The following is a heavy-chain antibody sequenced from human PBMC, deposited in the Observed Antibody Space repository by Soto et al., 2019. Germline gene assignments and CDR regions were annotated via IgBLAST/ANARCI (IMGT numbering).Heavy chain of an antibody. D-gene: IGHD3-22*01. V-gene: IGHV4-4*07. CDR3: ARPLRDRNLYHGLAV. CDR1: GGSISSYY. Sequence: SETLSLTCTVSGGSISSYYWSWIRQPAGKGLEWIGRIYTSGSTNYNPSLKSRVTMSVNTSKNQFSLKLSSVTAADTAVYFCARPLRDRNLYHGLAVWGQGTTVTVSS. CDR2: IYTSGST. J-gene: IGHJ6*02.